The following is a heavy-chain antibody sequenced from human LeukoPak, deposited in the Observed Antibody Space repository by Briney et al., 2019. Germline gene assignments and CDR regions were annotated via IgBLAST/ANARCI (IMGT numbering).Heavy chain of an antibody. J-gene: IGHJ4*02. CDR1: GFTFGDYA. CDR2: IRSKAYGGTT. D-gene: IGHD5-12*01. V-gene: IGHV3-49*04. CDR3: SRSQAYSGYAEGFDY. Sequence: GGSLRLSCTASGFTFGDYAMSWVRQAPGKGLEWVGFIRSKAYGGTTEYAASVKGRFTISRDDYKSIAYLQMNSLKTEDTAVYYCSRSQAYSGYAEGFDYWGQGTLVTVSS.